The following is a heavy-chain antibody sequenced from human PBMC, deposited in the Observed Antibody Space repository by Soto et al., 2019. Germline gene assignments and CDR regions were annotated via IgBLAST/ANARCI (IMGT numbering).Heavy chain of an antibody. D-gene: IGHD3-9*01. Sequence: NPGGSLRLSCAASGFTFSDYYMSWIRQAPGKGLEWVSYISSSSSYTNYADSVKGRFTISRDNAKNSLYLQMNSLRAEDTAVYYCARGQMGFDWLFPFDYWGQGTLVTVSS. CDR3: ARGQMGFDWLFPFDY. J-gene: IGHJ4*02. V-gene: IGHV3-11*06. CDR1: GFTFSDYY. CDR2: ISSSSSYT.